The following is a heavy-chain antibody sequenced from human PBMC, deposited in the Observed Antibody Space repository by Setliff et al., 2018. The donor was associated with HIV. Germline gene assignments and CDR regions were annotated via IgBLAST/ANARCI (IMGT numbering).Heavy chain of an antibody. CDR3: ARDLASCSCGSCYRPFIYYFYYMDV. D-gene: IGHD2-15*01. J-gene: IGHJ6*03. V-gene: IGHV1-2*02. CDR1: GYTFTSYG. CDR2: ISPKYGGT. Sequence: ASVKVSCKASGYTFTSYGISWVRQAPGHGFQWRGWISPKYGGTNYAQEFQGRVTMTSDTSINTAYLEVSWLTSDDTAIYSCARDLASCSCGSCYRPFIYYFYYMDVWGKGATVTVSS.